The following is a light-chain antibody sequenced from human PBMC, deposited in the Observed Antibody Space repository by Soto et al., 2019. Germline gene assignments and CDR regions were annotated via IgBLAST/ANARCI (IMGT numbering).Light chain of an antibody. CDR1: SSDVGGYNY. Sequence: QSALTQPASVSGSPGQSITISCTGTSSDVGGYNYVSWYQHHPGKAPKLMIYEVSNRPSGVSNRFSGSKSANTASLTISGLQAEDEADYYCSSYTSSSTLYVFGTGTKLTVL. CDR3: SSYTSSSTLYV. J-gene: IGLJ1*01. V-gene: IGLV2-14*01. CDR2: EVS.